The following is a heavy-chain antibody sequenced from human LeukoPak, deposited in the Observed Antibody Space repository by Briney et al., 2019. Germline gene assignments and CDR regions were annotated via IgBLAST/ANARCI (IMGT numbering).Heavy chain of an antibody. CDR3: AQLYSLDY. CDR1: GFTFGDYA. CDR2: ISLAGDDT. V-gene: IGHV3-23*01. D-gene: IGHD2-15*01. Sequence: PGGSLRLSCTASGFTFGDYAMSWVRQAPGKGLEWVSAISLAGDDTYYADSVNGRFTISRDNSKSTVYLQMNSLRADDTAVYYCAQLYSLDYWGQGTLVTVSS. J-gene: IGHJ4*02.